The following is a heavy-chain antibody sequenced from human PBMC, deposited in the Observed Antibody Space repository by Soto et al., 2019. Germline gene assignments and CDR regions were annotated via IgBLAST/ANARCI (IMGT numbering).Heavy chain of an antibody. Sequence: GGSLRLSCAASGFTFDDYAMHWVRQAPGKGLEWVSGISWNSGSIGYADSVKGRFTISRDNAKNSLYLQMNSLRAEDTALYYCAKEGYCSGGSCYFYAFDIWGQGTMVTVSS. V-gene: IGHV3-9*01. CDR2: ISWNSGSI. CDR3: AKEGYCSGGSCYFYAFDI. CDR1: GFTFDDYA. D-gene: IGHD2-15*01. J-gene: IGHJ3*02.